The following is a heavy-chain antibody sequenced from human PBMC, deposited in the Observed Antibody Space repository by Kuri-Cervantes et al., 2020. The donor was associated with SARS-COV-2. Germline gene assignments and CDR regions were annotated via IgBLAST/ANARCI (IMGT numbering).Heavy chain of an antibody. CDR2: ISYDGSNK. CDR3: ARDHRPAAIKYYYYGMDV. D-gene: IGHD2-2*01. Sequence: LSLTCAASGITFSSYAMHWVRQAPGKGLEWVAVISYDGSNKYYADSVKGRFTISRDNSKNTLYLQMNSLRAEDTAVYYCARDHRPAAIKYYYYGMDVWGQGTTVTVSS. V-gene: IGHV3-30-3*01. J-gene: IGHJ6*02. CDR1: GITFSSYA.